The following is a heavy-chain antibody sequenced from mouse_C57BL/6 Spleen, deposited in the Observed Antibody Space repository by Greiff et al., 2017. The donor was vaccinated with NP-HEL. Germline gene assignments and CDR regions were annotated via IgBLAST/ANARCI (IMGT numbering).Heavy chain of an antibody. CDR2: INPSSGYT. Sequence: VKLVESGAELARPGASVKMSCKASGYTFTSYTMHWVKQRPGQGLEWIGYINPSSGYTKYNQKFKDKATLTADKSSSTAYMQLSSLTSEDSAVYYCARSDYYDYAMDYWGQGTSVTVSS. D-gene: IGHD2-4*01. J-gene: IGHJ4*01. CDR1: GYTFTSYT. V-gene: IGHV1-4*01. CDR3: ARSDYYDYAMDY.